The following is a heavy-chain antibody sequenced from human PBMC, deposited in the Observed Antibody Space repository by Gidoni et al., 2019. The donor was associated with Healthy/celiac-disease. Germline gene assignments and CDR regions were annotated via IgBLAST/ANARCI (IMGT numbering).Heavy chain of an antibody. D-gene: IGHD6-13*01. J-gene: IGHJ6*02. V-gene: IGHV4-39*01. CDR1: GGSISSSSYY. CDR3: FTGYSSSWYSSENYYYGMDV. Sequence: QLQLQESGPGLVKPSETLSLTCTVSGGSISSSSYYWGWIRQPPGKGLEWIGSIYYSGSTYYNPSLKSRVTISVDTSKNQFSLKLSSVTAADTAVYYCFTGYSSSWYSSENYYYGMDVWGQGTTVTVSS. CDR2: IYYSGST.